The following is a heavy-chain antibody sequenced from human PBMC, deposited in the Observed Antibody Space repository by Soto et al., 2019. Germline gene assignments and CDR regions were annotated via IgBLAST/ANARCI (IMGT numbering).Heavy chain of an antibody. CDR1: GGSISSSDYY. J-gene: IGHJ4*02. V-gene: IGHV4-39*01. D-gene: IGHD3-22*01. CDR2: IYYSGSA. Sequence: SETLSLTCTVSGGSISSSDYYWGWIRQPPGKGLEWIGNIYYSGSASYNPSLKSRVTISVDTSKNQVSLKLSSVTAADTAVYICLCGYPWVRFYYCGQGSLVTVSS. CDR3: LCGYPWVRFYY.